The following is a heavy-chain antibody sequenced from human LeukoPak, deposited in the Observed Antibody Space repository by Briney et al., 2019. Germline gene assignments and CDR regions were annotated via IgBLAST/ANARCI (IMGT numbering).Heavy chain of an antibody. D-gene: IGHD5-18*01. CDR2: ISSSSSYI. CDR1: GFTFSSYS. J-gene: IGHJ4*02. V-gene: IGHV3-21*01. CDR3: AREPRGYSYGSDY. Sequence: GGPLRLSCAASGFTFSSYSMNWVRQAPGKGLEWVSSISSSSSYIYYADSVKGRFTISRDNAKNSLYLQMNSLRAEDTAVYYCAREPRGYSYGSDYWGQGTLVTVSS.